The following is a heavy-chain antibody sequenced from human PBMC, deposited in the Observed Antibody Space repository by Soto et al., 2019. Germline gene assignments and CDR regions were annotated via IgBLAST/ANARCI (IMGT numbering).Heavy chain of an antibody. J-gene: IGHJ3*02. D-gene: IGHD1-26*01. CDR2: IIPIFGTA. CDR3: ARAQGELLRDAFDI. CDR1: GGTFSSYA. Sequence: QVQLVQSGAEVKKPGSSVKVSCKASGGTFSSYAISWVRQAPGQGLEWMGGIIPIFGTANYAQKFQGRVTITADEFTSTAYMGLSSLRSGDTAVYYCARAQGELLRDAFDIWGQGTMVTVSS. V-gene: IGHV1-69*01.